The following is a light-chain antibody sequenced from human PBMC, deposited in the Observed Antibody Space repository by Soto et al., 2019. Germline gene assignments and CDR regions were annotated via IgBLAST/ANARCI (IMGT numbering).Light chain of an antibody. CDR3: QQSYSIWWT. J-gene: IGKJ1*01. V-gene: IGKV1-39*01. CDR1: QSIGNY. CDR2: AAS. Sequence: DIQMTHSPSSLSASLGDRVTITCRASQSIGNYLNWYQQKPGKAPKVLIYAASSLQSGVPSRFSGSGSGTNFTLTIDSLQPEDFATYYCQQSYSIWWTFGQGTKVDIK.